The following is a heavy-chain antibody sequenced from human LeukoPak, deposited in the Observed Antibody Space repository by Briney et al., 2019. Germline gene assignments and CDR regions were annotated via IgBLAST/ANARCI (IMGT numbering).Heavy chain of an antibody. D-gene: IGHD6-13*01. CDR1: GGSISHYF. CDR2: IYYSGST. Sequence: SETLSLTCTVSGGSISHYFWSWIRQPPGKGLEWIGYIYYSGSTNYNPSLKSRVTISVDTSKNQFSLKLSSVTAADTAVYYCARASQLGPFDYWGQRTLVTVSS. V-gene: IGHV4-59*01. CDR3: ARASQLGPFDY. J-gene: IGHJ4*02.